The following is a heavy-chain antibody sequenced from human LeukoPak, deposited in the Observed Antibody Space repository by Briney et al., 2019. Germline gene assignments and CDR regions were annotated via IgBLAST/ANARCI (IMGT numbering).Heavy chain of an antibody. CDR3: AKDINGGESGWLDY. Sequence: GGSLRLSCAASGFTFDDYTMHWVRQAPGKGLEWVSLISWDGGSTNYADSVKGRFTISRDNSKNSLYLQMNSLRTEDTALYYCAKDINGGESGWLDYWGQGTLVTVSS. D-gene: IGHD6-19*01. CDR2: ISWDGGST. CDR1: GFTFDDYT. V-gene: IGHV3-43*01. J-gene: IGHJ4*02.